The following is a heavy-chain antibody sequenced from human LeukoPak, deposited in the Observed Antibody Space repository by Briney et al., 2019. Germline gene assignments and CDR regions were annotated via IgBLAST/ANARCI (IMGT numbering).Heavy chain of an antibody. CDR3: TRHQSPYLDAFDV. CDR2: IKTKPFGGTS. Sequence: PGQSLRLSCTSATFTFGDYPLSWVRQAPGRGLEWITFIKTKPFGGTSEYAASVKGRFTFSRDDSKNIAYLQMNRLNTEDTAVYYCTRHQSPYLDAFDVWGQGTMVTVAS. CDR1: TFTFGDYP. J-gene: IGHJ3*01. D-gene: IGHD2-2*01. V-gene: IGHV3-49*04.